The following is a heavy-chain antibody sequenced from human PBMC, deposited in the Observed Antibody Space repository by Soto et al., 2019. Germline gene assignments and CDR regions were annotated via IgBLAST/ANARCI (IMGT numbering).Heavy chain of an antibody. J-gene: IGHJ5*02. V-gene: IGHV1-46*01. CDR1: GYTFTSYY. Sequence: ASVKVSCKASGYTFTSYYMHWVRQAPGHGLEWMGIINPSGGSTSYAQQFQGRVTMTRDTSTSTVYMELSSLRSEDTAVYYCARAISGITIFGVGIPQLTTPRNWFDPWGQGTLLTVSS. CDR2: INPSGGST. CDR3: ARAISGITIFGVGIPQLTTPRNWFDP. D-gene: IGHD3-3*01.